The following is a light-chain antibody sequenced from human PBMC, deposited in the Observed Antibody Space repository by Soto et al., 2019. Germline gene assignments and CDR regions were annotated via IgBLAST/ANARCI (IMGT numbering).Light chain of an antibody. Sequence: QSALTQPASVSGSPGQSITISCTGTSSDVGSYNLVSWYQQHPGKAPKILIYEGSQRPSGVSNRFSGSKSANTASLTISGLQAEDEADYYCCSYAGSSTFVFGTGTKLTVL. J-gene: IGLJ1*01. V-gene: IGLV2-23*01. CDR3: CSYAGSSTFV. CDR1: SSDVGSYNL. CDR2: EGS.